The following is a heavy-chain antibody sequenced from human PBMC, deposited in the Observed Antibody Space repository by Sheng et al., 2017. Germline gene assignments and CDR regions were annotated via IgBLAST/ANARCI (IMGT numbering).Heavy chain of an antibody. CDR3: AKDGLDSSGWYGDY. CDR2: ISYDGSNK. V-gene: IGHV3-30*18. CDR1: GFTFSSYG. Sequence: QVQLVESGGGVVQPGRSLRLSCAASGFTFSSYGMHWVRQAPGKGLEWVAVISYDGSNKYYADSVKGRFTISRDNSKNTLYLQMNSLRAEDTAVYYCAKDGLDSSGWYGDYWGQGTLVTVSS. J-gene: IGHJ4*02. D-gene: IGHD6-19*01.